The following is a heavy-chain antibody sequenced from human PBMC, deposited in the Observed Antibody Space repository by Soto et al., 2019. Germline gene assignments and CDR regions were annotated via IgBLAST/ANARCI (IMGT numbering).Heavy chain of an antibody. J-gene: IGHJ3*02. V-gene: IGHV3-30-3*01. CDR3: AREDSSHRVRDAFDI. CDR1: GFTFSSYA. CDR2: ISYDGSNK. Sequence: GSLRLSCAASGFTFSSYAMHWVRQAPGKGLEWVAVISYDGSNKYYADSVKGRFTISRDNSKNTLYLQMNSLRAEDTAVYYCAREDSSHRVRDAFDIWGQGTMVTVSS. D-gene: IGHD3-22*01.